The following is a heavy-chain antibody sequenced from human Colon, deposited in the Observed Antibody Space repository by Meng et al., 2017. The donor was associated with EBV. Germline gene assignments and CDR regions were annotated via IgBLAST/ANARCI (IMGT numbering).Heavy chain of an antibody. CDR2: INSNWNT. V-gene: IGHV4-39*07. D-gene: IGHD3-16*01. Sequence: QLQLQGSGPGLVKPSETLSLTCLVSGDSVSDTNHFWGWVRQAPGKGLEWVGSINSNWNTYSNPSLTSRVTMSLDTSKNQFSLKLSSVTAADTAVYYCVRVRGDFDYWGQGTLVTVSS. J-gene: IGHJ4*02. CDR1: GDSVSDTNHF. CDR3: VRVRGDFDY.